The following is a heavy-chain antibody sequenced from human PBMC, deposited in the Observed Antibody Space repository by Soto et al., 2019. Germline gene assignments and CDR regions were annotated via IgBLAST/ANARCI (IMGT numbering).Heavy chain of an antibody. J-gene: IGHJ4*02. Sequence: PSETLSLTCTVYGGSFSGYYLSWIRQPPGKGLEWIGEINHSGSTNYNPSLKSRVTISVDKSKNQFSLKVTSVTAADTAVYYCGRSPRSIAAGGIDYWGQGILVTVSS. CDR2: INHSGST. CDR1: GGSFSGYY. D-gene: IGHD6-13*01. V-gene: IGHV4-34*01. CDR3: GRSPRSIAAGGIDY.